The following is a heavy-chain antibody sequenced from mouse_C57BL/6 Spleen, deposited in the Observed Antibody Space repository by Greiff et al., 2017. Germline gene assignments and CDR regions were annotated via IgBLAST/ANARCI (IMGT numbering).Heavy chain of an antibody. D-gene: IGHD1-1*02. V-gene: IGHV1-9*01. J-gene: IGHJ3*01. Sequence: VKLMESGAELMKPGASVKLSCKATGYTFTGYWIEWVKQRPGHGLEWIGEILPGSGSTNYNEKFKGQATFTAETSSNTAYMQLSSLTTEDSAIYYGARCCGTAWFAYWGQGTLVTVSA. CDR2: ILPGSGST. CDR1: GYTFTGYW. CDR3: ARCCGTAWFAY.